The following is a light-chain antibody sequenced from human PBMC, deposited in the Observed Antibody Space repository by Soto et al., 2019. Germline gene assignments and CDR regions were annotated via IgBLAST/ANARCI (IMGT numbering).Light chain of an antibody. CDR3: QQFNVWHRT. V-gene: IGKV1-5*03. Sequence: DIQMTQSPSTLSASVGARVTITFRASQSISSWLSWYQQKPGKAPKLLIYKASTLKSGVPSRFSGSESGTEFTLTINSLQSEDFAVYFCQQFNVWHRTFGQGTKVDIK. CDR1: QSISSW. CDR2: KAS. J-gene: IGKJ1*01.